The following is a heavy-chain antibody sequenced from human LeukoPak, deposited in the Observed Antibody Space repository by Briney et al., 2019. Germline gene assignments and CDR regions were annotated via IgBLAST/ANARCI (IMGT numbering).Heavy chain of an antibody. CDR2: LWRDVTNE. CDR3: AKDAERGFDYSNSLEH. D-gene: IGHD4-11*01. Sequence: PGTYLRLSCEASGFTFRHFGMHWVRQAPGKELEGAAVLWRDVTNEYYADSVKGRFTISRANYTNTVSLQMNSLRAEDTAVYYCAKDAERGFDYSNSLEHWGQGALVTVSS. J-gene: IGHJ4*02. CDR1: GFTFRHFG. V-gene: IGHV3-33*06.